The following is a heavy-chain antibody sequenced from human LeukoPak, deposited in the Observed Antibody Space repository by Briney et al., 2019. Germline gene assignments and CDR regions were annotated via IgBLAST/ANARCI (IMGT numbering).Heavy chain of an antibody. V-gene: IGHV4-34*01. CDR3: ARTDYYDSSGYQEDY. CDR2: INHSGST. D-gene: IGHD3-22*01. Sequence: NTSETLSLTCAVYGGSFSGYYWSWIRQPPGKGLEWIGEINHSGSTNYNPSLKSRVTISVDTSKNQFSLKLSSVTAADTAVYYCARTDYYDSSGYQEDYWGQGTLVTVSS. J-gene: IGHJ4*02. CDR1: GGSFSGYY.